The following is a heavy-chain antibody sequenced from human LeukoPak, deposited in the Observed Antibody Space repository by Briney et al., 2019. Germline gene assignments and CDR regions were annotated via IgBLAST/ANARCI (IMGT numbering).Heavy chain of an antibody. CDR1: GFTFRSYS. V-gene: IGHV3-48*04. CDR3: TRGELIGTVFDY. J-gene: IGHJ4*02. CDR2: ISASSSTL. Sequence: GGSLRLSCAASGFTFRSYSMKWIRQAQGKGLEWISYISASSSTLYYADPVKGRFTISRDNANNSLFLQMNGLRAEDSAIYYCTRGELIGTVFDYWGQGALVTVSS. D-gene: IGHD1-7*01.